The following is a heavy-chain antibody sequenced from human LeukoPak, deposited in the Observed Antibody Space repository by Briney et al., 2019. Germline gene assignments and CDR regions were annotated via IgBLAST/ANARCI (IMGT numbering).Heavy chain of an antibody. J-gene: IGHJ5*02. D-gene: IGHD3-10*01. CDR2: INPNSGGT. CDR1: GYTFTGYY. V-gene: IGHV1-2*02. Sequence: GASVKVSCKASGYTFTGYYMHWVRQAPGQGLEWMGWINPNSGGTNYAQKFQGRVTMTRDTSISTAYMELSRLRSDDTAVYYCARAGGYYYGSGSYTTRGWFDPWGQGTLVTVSS. CDR3: ARAGGYYYGSGSYTTRGWFDP.